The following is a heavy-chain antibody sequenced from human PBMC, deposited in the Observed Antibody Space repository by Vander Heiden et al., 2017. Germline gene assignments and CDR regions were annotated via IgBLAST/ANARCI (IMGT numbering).Heavy chain of an antibody. V-gene: IGHV3-30*03. D-gene: IGHD5-18*01. Sequence: QVQLVESGGGVVQPGRSLRLSCAASGFTFSSYGMHWVRQAPGKGLEWVAVISYDGSNKYYADSVKGRFTISRDNSKNTLYLQMNSLRAEDTAVYYCATSPHVGWIQLWLRYWGQGTLVTVSS. J-gene: IGHJ4*02. CDR3: ATSPHVGWIQLWLRY. CDR1: GFTFSSYG. CDR2: ISYDGSNK.